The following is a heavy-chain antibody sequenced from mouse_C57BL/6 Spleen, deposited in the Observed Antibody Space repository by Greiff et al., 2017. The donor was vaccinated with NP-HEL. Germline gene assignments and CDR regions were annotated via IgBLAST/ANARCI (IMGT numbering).Heavy chain of an antibody. V-gene: IGHV5-16*01. CDR2: INYDGSST. Sequence: EVQRVESEGGLVQPGSSMKLSCTASGFTFSDYYMAWVRQVPEKGLEWVANINYDGSSTYYLDSLKSRFIISRDNAKNILYLQMSSLKSEDTATYYCARSTGWVPFAYWGQGTLVTVSA. CDR3: ARSTGWVPFAY. J-gene: IGHJ3*01. D-gene: IGHD4-1*02. CDR1: GFTFSDYY.